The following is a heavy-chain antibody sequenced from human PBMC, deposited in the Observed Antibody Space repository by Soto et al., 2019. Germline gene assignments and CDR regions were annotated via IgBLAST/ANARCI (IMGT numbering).Heavy chain of an antibody. J-gene: IGHJ5*02. CDR3: ARTPCLGELSLCYRHNWFDP. CDR1: GYTFTSYG. D-gene: IGHD3-16*02. CDR2: ISAYNGNT. Sequence: ASVKVSCKASGYTFTSYGISWVRQAPGQGLEWMGWISAYNGNTNYAQKLQGRVTMTTDTSTSTAYMELRSLRSDDTAVYYCARTPCLGELSLCYRHNWFDPWGQGTLVTVSS. V-gene: IGHV1-18*01.